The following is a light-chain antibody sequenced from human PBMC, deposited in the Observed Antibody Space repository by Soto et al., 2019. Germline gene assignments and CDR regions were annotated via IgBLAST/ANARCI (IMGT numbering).Light chain of an antibody. CDR2: WAS. J-gene: IGKJ1*01. Sequence: EIVMAQYPVTLAVSVGETCTVKCRYSQSLLHNSDNKNYLTRYPQKPRQPPKILFHWASTRQSGVPDRFSGSGSETDFTLTINSLQAEDVAVYYWQQYYSTPWTFGQGTKVDIK. CDR3: QQYYSTPWT. V-gene: IGKV4-1*01. CDR1: QSLLHNSDNKNY.